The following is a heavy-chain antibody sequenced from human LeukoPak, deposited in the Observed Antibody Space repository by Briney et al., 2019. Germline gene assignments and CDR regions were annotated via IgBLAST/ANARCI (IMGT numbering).Heavy chain of an antibody. V-gene: IGHV4-30-2*01. CDR3: ARANWGSYRYPVI. CDR1: GGSISSGGYS. Sequence: SSETLSLTCAVSGGSISSGGYSWSWIRQPPGKGLEWIGYIYHSGSTYYNPSLKSRVTISVDRFKNQFSLKLSSVTAADTAVYYCARANWGSYRYPVIWGQGTLVTVSS. CDR2: IYHSGST. J-gene: IGHJ4*02. D-gene: IGHD3-16*02.